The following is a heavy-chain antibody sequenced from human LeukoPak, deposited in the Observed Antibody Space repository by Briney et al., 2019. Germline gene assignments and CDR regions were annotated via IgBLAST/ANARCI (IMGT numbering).Heavy chain of an antibody. CDR3: ANTMTGAVDI. CDR1: GFTFASYW. V-gene: IGHV3-7*05. D-gene: IGHD3-22*01. CDR2: INQDGSEK. J-gene: IGHJ3*02. Sequence: PGVSPRLSCAASGFTFASYWMSWVRQAPGKGLEWVANINQDGSEKYYVDSVKGRFTISRDNAKNSLFLQMNSLRAEDTAVYYCANTMTGAVDIWGQGTLVTVSS.